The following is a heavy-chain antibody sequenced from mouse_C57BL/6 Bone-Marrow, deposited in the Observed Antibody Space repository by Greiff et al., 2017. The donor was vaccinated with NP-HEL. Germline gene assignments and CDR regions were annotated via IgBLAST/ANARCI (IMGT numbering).Heavy chain of an antibody. CDR2: IWSGGST. Sequence: VMLVESGPGLVQPSQSLSITCTVSGFSLTSYGVHWVRQSPGKGLEWLGVIWSGGSTDYNAAFISRLSISKDNSKSQVFFKMNSLQADDTAIYYCARQDDGYYLFAYWGQGTLVTVSA. CDR1: GFSLTSYG. J-gene: IGHJ3*01. D-gene: IGHD2-3*01. CDR3: ARQDDGYYLFAY. V-gene: IGHV2-2*01.